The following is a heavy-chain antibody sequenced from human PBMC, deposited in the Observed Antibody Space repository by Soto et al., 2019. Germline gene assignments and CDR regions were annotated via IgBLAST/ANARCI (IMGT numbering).Heavy chain of an antibody. Sequence: EVQLVESGGGLVQPGGSLRLSCAASGFTFSTYWMHWVRQAPGKGLVWVSRINSDGSSTSYADSVKGRFNISRDNAKNTLYVQMNSLRAEDTAVYYCARATGITQFTAGVEAFDIWGQGTMVTVSS. CDR2: INSDGSST. CDR1: GFTFSTYW. CDR3: ARATGITQFTAGVEAFDI. D-gene: IGHD1-20*01. V-gene: IGHV3-74*01. J-gene: IGHJ3*02.